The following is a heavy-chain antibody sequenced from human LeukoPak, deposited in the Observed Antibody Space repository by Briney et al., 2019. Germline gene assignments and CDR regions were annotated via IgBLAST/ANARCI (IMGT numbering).Heavy chain of an antibody. CDR1: GGSISSSSYY. V-gene: IGHV4-39*01. D-gene: IGHD3-22*01. Sequence: PSETLSLTCTVSGGSISSSSYYWGWIRQPPGKGLEWIGTIYYSGTTYYNPSLKSRVTISVDTSKNQFSLRLSSVTAADTAVYYCARHLEPAVGFYDSSGPPIFDWFDPWGQGTLVTVSS. CDR3: ARHLEPAVGFYDSSGPPIFDWFDP. J-gene: IGHJ5*02. CDR2: IYYSGTT.